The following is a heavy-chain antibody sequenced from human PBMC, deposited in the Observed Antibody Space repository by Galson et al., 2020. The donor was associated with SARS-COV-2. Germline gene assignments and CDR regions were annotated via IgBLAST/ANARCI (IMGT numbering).Heavy chain of an antibody. CDR3: ARGPSGSYSYFDY. V-gene: IGHV1-2*02. CDR2: INPKSGGT. D-gene: IGHD1-26*01. J-gene: IGHJ4*02. CDR1: GDTFTDSY. Sequence: ASVQVSCKASGDTFTDSYMHWVRQAPGQGLEWMGWINPKSGGTNYAEKFQGRVTVTRDMSISTAYMELSRLTSDDTAVYYCARGPSGSYSYFDYWGQGTLVTVSS.